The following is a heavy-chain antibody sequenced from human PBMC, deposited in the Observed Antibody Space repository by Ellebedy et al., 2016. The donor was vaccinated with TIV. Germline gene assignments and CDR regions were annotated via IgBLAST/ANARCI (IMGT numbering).Heavy chain of an antibody. V-gene: IGHV1-69*06. J-gene: IGHJ6*02. D-gene: IGHD1-14*01. Sequence: AASVKVSCKASGGTFNSHTICWVRQAPGEGLEGMGGIIPIFYTANYAQKFRGRVTFTADKSTSTAYMDLSSLTSEDTAVYYCATCPLTKTYFYYGMDVWGQGTTVTVSS. CDR3: ATCPLTKTYFYYGMDV. CDR1: GGTFNSHT. CDR2: IIPIFYTA.